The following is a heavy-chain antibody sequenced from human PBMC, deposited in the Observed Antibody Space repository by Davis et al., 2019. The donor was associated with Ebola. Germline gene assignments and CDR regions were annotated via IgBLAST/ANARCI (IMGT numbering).Heavy chain of an antibody. CDR1: GFTFSSYA. D-gene: IGHD1-26*01. CDR3: ARPYSGSYQFDY. CDR2: IWFDGSNK. Sequence: GESLKISCAASGFTFSSYAMHWVRQAPGKGLEWVAFIWFDGSNKNYADSVKGRFTISRDNSKNTLYLQMNSLRAEDTAVYYCARPYSGSYQFDYWGQGTLVTVSS. V-gene: IGHV3-33*08. J-gene: IGHJ4*02.